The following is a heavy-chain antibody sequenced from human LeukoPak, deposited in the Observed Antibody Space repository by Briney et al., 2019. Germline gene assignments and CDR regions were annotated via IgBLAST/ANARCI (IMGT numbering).Heavy chain of an antibody. V-gene: IGHV4-59*12. Sequence: SETLSLTCTVSGGSISTCYWSWIRQSPGKGLEWIGYIYYDGSTNYNPSLKSRVTISLDMSKNQFSLKLTSVTAAETAVYYCAREGRYRYGYNEYHLYMDIWGKGTTVTVSS. D-gene: IGHD5-18*01. CDR2: IYYDGST. J-gene: IGHJ6*03. CDR1: GGSISTCY. CDR3: AREGRYRYGYNEYHLYMDI.